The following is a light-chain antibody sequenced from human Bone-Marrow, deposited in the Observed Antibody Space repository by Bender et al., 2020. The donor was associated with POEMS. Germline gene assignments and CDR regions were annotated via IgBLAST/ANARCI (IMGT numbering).Light chain of an antibody. CDR1: GTDVGGYNL. CDR2: EGS. V-gene: IGLV2-23*01. J-gene: IGLJ2*01. Sequence: QSALTQPASVSGSPGQSITISCAGTGTDVGGYNLVSWYQHHPDKAPKLIIYEGSKRPSGVSNRFSGSKSGNTASLTVSGLQAEDEADYYCCSYAGSNTYIFGGGTKLTVL. CDR3: CSYAGSNTYI.